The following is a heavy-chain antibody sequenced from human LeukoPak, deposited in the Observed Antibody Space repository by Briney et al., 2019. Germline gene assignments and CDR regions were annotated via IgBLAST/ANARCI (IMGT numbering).Heavy chain of an antibody. V-gene: IGHV3-7*01. CDR1: GFTFSSYA. J-gene: IGHJ4*02. D-gene: IGHD1-1*01. Sequence: GGSLRLSCAASGFTFSSYAMHWVRQAPGKGLEWVANIKQDGSEKYYVDSVKGRFTISRDNAKNSLYLQMNSLRAEDTAVYYCARKGVHIDYWGQGTLVTVSS. CDR3: ARKGVHIDY. CDR2: IKQDGSEK.